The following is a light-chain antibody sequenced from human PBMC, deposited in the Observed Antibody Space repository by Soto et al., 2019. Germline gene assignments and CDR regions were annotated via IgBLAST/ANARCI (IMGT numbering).Light chain of an antibody. CDR2: EVS. CDR1: SSDVGGYNY. V-gene: IGLV2-14*01. CDR3: SSYTSSSTRLFV. Sequence: QSALTQPASVSGSPGQSITISCTGTSSDVGGYNYVSWYQQHPGKAPKRMIYEVSNRPSGVSNRFSGSKSGNTASLTISGLQAEDEADYYCSSYTSSSTRLFVFGTGTKLTVL. J-gene: IGLJ1*01.